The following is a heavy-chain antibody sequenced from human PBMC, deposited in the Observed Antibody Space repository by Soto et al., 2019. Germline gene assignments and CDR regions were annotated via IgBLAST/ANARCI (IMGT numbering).Heavy chain of an antibody. CDR3: ARGRAMGVYY. V-gene: IGHV3-74*01. CDR2: IYFDGITT. J-gene: IGHJ4*02. D-gene: IGHD3-10*01. CDR1: GFTFNTHW. Sequence: EVQLVESGGGVVQPGGSLRLSCTASGFTFNTHWMHWVRQAPGKGLVWVSRIYFDGITTNYADSVKGCLTVSRDNAKHTVYLHVNTLWDEDTAVCYCARGRAMGVYYWGQGTLVTVA.